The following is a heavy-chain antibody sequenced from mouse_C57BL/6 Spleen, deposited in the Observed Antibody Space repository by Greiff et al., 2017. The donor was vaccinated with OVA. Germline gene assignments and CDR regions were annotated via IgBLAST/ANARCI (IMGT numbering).Heavy chain of an antibody. V-gene: IGHV1-82*01. CDR1: GYAFSSSW. J-gene: IGHJ2*01. CDR3: ARSAITSVASFDY. D-gene: IGHD1-1*01. CDR2: IYPGDGDT. Sequence: VMLVESGPELVKPGASVKISCKASGYAFSSSWMNWVKQRPGKGLAWIGRIYPGDGDTNYNGKFKGKATLTADKSSSPAYMQLSSLTSEDSAVYACARSAITSVASFDYWGQGTTLTVSS.